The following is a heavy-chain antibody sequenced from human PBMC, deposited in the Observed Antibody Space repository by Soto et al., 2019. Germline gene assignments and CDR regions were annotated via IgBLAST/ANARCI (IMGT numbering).Heavy chain of an antibody. J-gene: IGHJ4*02. V-gene: IGHV4-59*01. D-gene: IGHD6-19*01. CDR3: ARGDSSGWYYYFDY. CDR1: GGSISSYY. CDR2: IYYSGST. Sequence: SETLSLTCTVSGGSISSYYWSWIRQPPGKGLEWIGYIYYSGSTNCNPSLKSRVTISVDTSKNQFSLKLSSVTAADTAVYYCARGDSSGWYYYFDYWGQGTLVTVSS.